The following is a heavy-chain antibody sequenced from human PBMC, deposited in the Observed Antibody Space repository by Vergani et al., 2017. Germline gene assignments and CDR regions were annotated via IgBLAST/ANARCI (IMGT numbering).Heavy chain of an antibody. CDR2: INPNSGGT. V-gene: IGHV1-2*02. CDR1: GYTFTGYY. D-gene: IGHD2-2*01. Sequence: QVQLVQSGAEVKKPGASVKVSCKASGYTFTGYYMHWVRQAPGKGLEWMGWINPNSGGTNYAQKFQGRVTMTRDTSISTAYMELRRLRSDATAVYYCAREWVVPARYWFDPWGQGTLVTVSS. CDR3: AREWVVPARYWFDP. J-gene: IGHJ5*02.